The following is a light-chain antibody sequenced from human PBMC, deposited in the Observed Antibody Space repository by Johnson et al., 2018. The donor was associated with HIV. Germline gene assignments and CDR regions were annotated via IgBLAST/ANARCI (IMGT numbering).Light chain of an antibody. J-gene: IGLJ1*01. Sequence: QSVLTQPPSVSAAPGQKVTISCSGSSSNIANIYVSWYQQLPGTAPKLLIYDNNNRPSGIPDRFSGSKSGTSATLGITGLQTGDEADYYCGTWDSSLNAYVFGTGTKVTVL. CDR2: DNN. V-gene: IGLV1-51*01. CDR1: SSNIANIY. CDR3: GTWDSSLNAYV.